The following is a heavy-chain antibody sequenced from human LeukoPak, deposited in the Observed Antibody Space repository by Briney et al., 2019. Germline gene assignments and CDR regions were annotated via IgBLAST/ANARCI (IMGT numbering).Heavy chain of an antibody. Sequence: ASVKVSCKASGYTLTSYGISWVRQAPGQGLEWMGWISAYNGNTNYAQKLQGRVTMTTDTSTSTAYMELRSLRSDDTAVYYCARVVVRGAYPYYMDVWGKGTTVTISS. CDR1: GYTLTSYG. CDR3: ARVVVRGAYPYYMDV. V-gene: IGHV1-18*01. CDR2: ISAYNGNT. D-gene: IGHD3-10*01. J-gene: IGHJ6*03.